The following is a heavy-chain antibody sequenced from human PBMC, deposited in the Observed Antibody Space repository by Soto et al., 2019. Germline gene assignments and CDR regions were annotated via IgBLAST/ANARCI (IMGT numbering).Heavy chain of an antibody. Sequence: GGSLRLSCAASGFMFSAYTVNWVRQAPGKGLEWLSSISDDSSYIDYADSLRGRFTVSRDNARNSLYLQIDSLGVEDTAVYYCATPYYFNHWGPGTLVTVSS. CDR3: ATPYYFNH. J-gene: IGHJ1*01. V-gene: IGHV3-21*06. CDR1: GFMFSAYT. CDR2: ISDDSSYI. D-gene: IGHD3-16*01.